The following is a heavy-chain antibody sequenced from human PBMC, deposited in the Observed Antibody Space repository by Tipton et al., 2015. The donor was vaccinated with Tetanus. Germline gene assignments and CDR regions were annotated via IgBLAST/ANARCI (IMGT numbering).Heavy chain of an antibody. J-gene: IGHJ2*01. CDR1: GYNFNLYW. D-gene: IGHD3-22*01. V-gene: IGHV5-51*01. CDR2: IDPGDSEP. Sequence: QLVQSGAEAKKPGESLKISCQGSGYNFNLYWIAWVRQMPGKGLEWIVIIDPGDSEPKYSPSFRGQVTFSADRSTTTVYLQWSSLKASDAAIYYCARRRSAVLSGSYHYYFDVWGRGTLVTVSS. CDR3: ARRRSAVLSGSYHYYFDV.